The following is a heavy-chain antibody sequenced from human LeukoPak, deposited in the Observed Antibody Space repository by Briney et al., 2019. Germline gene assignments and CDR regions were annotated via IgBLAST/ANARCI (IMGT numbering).Heavy chain of an antibody. J-gene: IGHJ6*03. CDR1: GGSFSGYY. CDR3: ATYGDYDYYYYYMDV. V-gene: IGHV4-34*01. CDR2: INHSGST. D-gene: IGHD4-17*01. Sequence: SETLSLTCAVYGGSFSGYYWSWIRQPPGKGLEWIGEINHSGSTNYNPSLKSRVTISVDTSKNQFSLKLSSVTAADTAVYYCATYGDYDYYYYYMDVWGKGTTVTISS.